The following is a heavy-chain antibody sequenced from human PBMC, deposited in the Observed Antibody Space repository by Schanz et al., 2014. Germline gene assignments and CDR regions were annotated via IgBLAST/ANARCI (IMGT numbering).Heavy chain of an antibody. CDR1: GFTFSSYA. V-gene: IGHV3-7*01. CDR3: VRDSFFAFDY. CDR2: IKHDGSVK. Sequence: EVQLLESGGGWVQPGGSLRLSCAASGFTFSSYAMTWVRQAPGKGPEWVANIKHDGSVKDYVDSVEGRFTISRDNAKRSLFLQMNSLRVEDTAVYYCVRDSFFAFDYWGQGTLVTVSS. J-gene: IGHJ4*02. D-gene: IGHD3-3*01.